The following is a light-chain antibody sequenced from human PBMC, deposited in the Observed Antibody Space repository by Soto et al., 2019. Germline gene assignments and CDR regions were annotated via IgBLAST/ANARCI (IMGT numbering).Light chain of an antibody. J-gene: IGKJ1*01. CDR1: QSVSSKF. V-gene: IGKV3D-15*01. Sequence: PGERAALSCRASQSVSSKFLAWYQQKPGQAPRLLIYAASNRATGIPDRFSGSGSGTDFTLTISSLQSEDFAVYYCQQYDNWPWTFGQGTKVDI. CDR3: QQYDNWPWT. CDR2: AAS.